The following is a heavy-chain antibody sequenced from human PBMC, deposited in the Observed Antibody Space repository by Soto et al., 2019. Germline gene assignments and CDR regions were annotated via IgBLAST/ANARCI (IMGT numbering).Heavy chain of an antibody. CDR2: INDSGNI. V-gene: IGHV4-34*01. Sequence: TLSLTCAVYGGSFSGYQWTWIRQTPGKGLEWIGEINDSGNINYNPSLKSRVTILVDTAKKQISLKLSSVTAADTAVYYCARGLILWFGELSRRGGYYYYMDVWGKGTSVTVSS. CDR3: ARGLILWFGELSRRGGYYYYMDV. J-gene: IGHJ6*03. CDR1: GGSFSGYQ. D-gene: IGHD3-10*01.